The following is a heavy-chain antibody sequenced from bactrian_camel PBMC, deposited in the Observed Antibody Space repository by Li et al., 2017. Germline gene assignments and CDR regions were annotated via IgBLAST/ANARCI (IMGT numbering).Heavy chain of an antibody. J-gene: IGHJ6*01. V-gene: IGHV3S53*01. D-gene: IGHD3*01. CDR3: AARSGGRLCSVMGDFAY. CDR2: IGRDGRP. CDR1: EYVVISYS. Sequence: HVQLVESGGGSVQAGGSLNLSCAASEYVVISYSMGWFRQAPGKEREGVAAIGRDGRPSYGDSVKGRFTISKDIAKNTLYLQMNSLKPEDTAVYFCAARSGGRLCSVMGDFAYWGQGTQVTVS.